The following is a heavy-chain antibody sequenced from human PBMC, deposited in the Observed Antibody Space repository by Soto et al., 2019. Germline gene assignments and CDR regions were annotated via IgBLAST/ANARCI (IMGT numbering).Heavy chain of an antibody. V-gene: IGHV1-46*01. Sequence: QVHLVQSGAEVKKPGASVKVSCKASGYTFTSCYMHWVRQAPGQGLEWMGIINPSGGSTSYAQKCXXGXTXXRDTSTSTGYMELSSLRSEDTAVYYCARADRGGSYWGQGTLVTVSS. CDR3: ARADRGGSY. J-gene: IGHJ4*02. D-gene: IGHD1-26*01. CDR1: GYTFTSCY. CDR2: INPSGGST.